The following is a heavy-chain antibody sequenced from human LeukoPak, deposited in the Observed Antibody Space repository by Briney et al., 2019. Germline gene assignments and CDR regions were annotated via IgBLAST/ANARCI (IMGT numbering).Heavy chain of an antibody. V-gene: IGHV4-31*03. CDR3: ARGERGLQLGDAFDI. CDR1: GGSISSGGYY. Sequence: SETLSLTCTVSGGSISSGGYYWSWIRKHPGKGLEWIGYIYYSGSTYYNPSLKSRVTISADTSKNQFSLKLSSVTAAYTAVYYCARGERGLQLGDAFDIWGQGTMVTVSS. CDR2: IYYSGST. J-gene: IGHJ3*02. D-gene: IGHD5-24*01.